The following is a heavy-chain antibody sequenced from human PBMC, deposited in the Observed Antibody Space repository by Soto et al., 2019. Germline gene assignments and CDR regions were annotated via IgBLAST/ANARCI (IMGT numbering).Heavy chain of an antibody. CDR2: PYYSGRT. D-gene: IGHD3-22*01. Sequence: SETLSLTCTVSGDSISTYYWRCIRQPPGKALEWIGSPYYSGRTNHNTYPKSRVTISVATSKNQFSMTLSPVTAAHTAVYYCARSPFYDSSIDYWGQGTLVTVSS. J-gene: IGHJ4*02. CDR3: ARSPFYDSSIDY. CDR1: GDSISTYY. V-gene: IGHV4-59*01.